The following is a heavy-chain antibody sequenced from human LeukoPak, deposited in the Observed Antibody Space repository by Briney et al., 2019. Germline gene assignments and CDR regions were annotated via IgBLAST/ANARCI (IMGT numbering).Heavy chain of an antibody. CDR2: ISYDGSNK. J-gene: IGHJ6*03. Sequence: GGSLRLSCAASGFTFSSYAMHWVRQAPGKGLEWVAVISYDGSNKYYADSVKGRFTISRDKSKNTLYLQMNSLRAEDTAVYYCARGNRIQLWSMDVWGKGTTVTVSS. D-gene: IGHD5-18*01. CDR1: GFTFSSYA. V-gene: IGHV3-30*04. CDR3: ARGNRIQLWSMDV.